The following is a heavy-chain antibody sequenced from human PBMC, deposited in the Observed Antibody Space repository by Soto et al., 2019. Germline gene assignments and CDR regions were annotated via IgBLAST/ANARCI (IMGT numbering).Heavy chain of an antibody. D-gene: IGHD6-19*01. Sequence: EVQLLESGGGLVQPGGSLRLSCAASGFTFSTYAINWVRQAPGKGLEWVSGISGSGDSTYYADSVKGRFTVSRDNSKNTLYLQMNSLRAEDTAVFYCAKDRSSGWSFDYWGQGTLVTVSS. V-gene: IGHV3-23*01. CDR1: GFTFSTYA. J-gene: IGHJ4*02. CDR2: ISGSGDST. CDR3: AKDRSSGWSFDY.